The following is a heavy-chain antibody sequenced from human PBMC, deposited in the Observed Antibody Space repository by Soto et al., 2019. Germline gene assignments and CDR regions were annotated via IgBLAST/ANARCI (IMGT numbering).Heavy chain of an antibody. CDR3: AKNGQPPYYYYGMDV. CDR2: ISGYNGDT. CDR1: GYTFSRYG. Sequence: QGQLVQSGPEVKKPGASVKVSCKTSGYTFSRYGISWVRQAPGQGLEWMGWISGYNGDTNYAQKVQGRVTMTIDTPTYTAYMELRSLTSDDTGIYYCAKNGQPPYYYYGMDVWGQGTTVTVSS. V-gene: IGHV1-18*01. J-gene: IGHJ6*02. D-gene: IGHD2-8*01.